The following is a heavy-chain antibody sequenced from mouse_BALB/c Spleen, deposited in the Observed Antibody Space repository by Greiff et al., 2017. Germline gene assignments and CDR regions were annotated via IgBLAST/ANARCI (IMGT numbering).Heavy chain of an antibody. CDR3: ARGGIAY. V-gene: IGHV5-17*02. Sequence: EVMLVESGGGLVQPGGSRKLSCAASGFTFSSFGMHWVRQAPEKGLEWVAYISSGISTIYYADTVKGRFTISRDNPKNTLFLQMTSLRSEDTAMYYCARGGIAYWGQGTLVTVSA. J-gene: IGHJ3*01. CDR1: GFTFSSFG. CDR2: ISSGISTI.